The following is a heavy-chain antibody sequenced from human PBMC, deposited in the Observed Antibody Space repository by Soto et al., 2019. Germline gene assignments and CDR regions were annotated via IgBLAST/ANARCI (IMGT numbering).Heavy chain of an antibody. Sequence: EVQLVESGGGLVKPGGSLRLSCEASGFSFSRHSMNWVRQAPGKGLEWVSSIGNDPSYLYYAGSVKGRFTISRDYAKNSLYLQMNCWRVEDTAVYSCARDQGLLRYGYSGYWGQGTPVTVSS. CDR2: IGNDPSYL. V-gene: IGHV3-21*06. CDR1: GFSFSRHS. CDR3: ARDQGLLRYGYSGY. J-gene: IGHJ4*02. D-gene: IGHD3-9*01.